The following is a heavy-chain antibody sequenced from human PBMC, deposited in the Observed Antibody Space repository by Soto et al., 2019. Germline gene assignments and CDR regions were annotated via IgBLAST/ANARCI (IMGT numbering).Heavy chain of an antibody. CDR1: GFTFSSYA. J-gene: IGHJ5*02. Sequence: PGGSLRLSCAASGFTFSSYAMSWVRQAPGKGLEWVSAISGSGGSTYYADSVKGRFTISRDNSKNTLYLQMNSLRAEDTAVYYCAKVGDSSSWYYWFDPWRQGTLVTVSS. D-gene: IGHD6-13*01. V-gene: IGHV3-23*01. CDR3: AKVGDSSSWYYWFDP. CDR2: ISGSGGST.